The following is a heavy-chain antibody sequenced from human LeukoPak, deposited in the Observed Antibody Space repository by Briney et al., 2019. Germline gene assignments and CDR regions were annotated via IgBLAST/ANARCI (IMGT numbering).Heavy chain of an antibody. D-gene: IGHD2-15*01. CDR3: AKGFNAPYCSGASCYGLDV. CDR1: GFTFSSYA. J-gene: IGHJ6*02. V-gene: IGHV3-30*18. CDR2: ISYDGSNK. Sequence: GGSLRLSCAASGFTFSSYAMSWVRQAPGKGLEWVAVISYDGSNKYFAESVKGRFTISRDNSKNTLSLHMNTLRAEDTAVYYCAKGFNAPYCSGASCYGLDVWGQGTTVTVSS.